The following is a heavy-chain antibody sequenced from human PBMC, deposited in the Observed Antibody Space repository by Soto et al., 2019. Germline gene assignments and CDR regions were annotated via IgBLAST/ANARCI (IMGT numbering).Heavy chain of an antibody. V-gene: IGHV4-30-2*01. J-gene: IGHJ4*02. Sequence: QLQLQESGSRLVKSSQTLSLTCTVSGDSMTSGDYSWSWIRQPPGKGLEWLGYIYRTGNTHYSPSVKSRVSISHDRSKNQFALELTSVTAADTAVYYCARGDYQYSIDYWCQGTLVTVSS. CDR2: IYRTGNT. CDR3: ARGDYQYSIDY. CDR1: GDSMTSGDYS. D-gene: IGHD2-2*01.